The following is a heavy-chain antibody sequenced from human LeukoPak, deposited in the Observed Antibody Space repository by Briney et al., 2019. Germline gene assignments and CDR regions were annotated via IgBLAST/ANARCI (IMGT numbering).Heavy chain of an antibody. J-gene: IGHJ4*02. CDR2: IYTSGST. CDR1: GGSISSGSYY. Sequence: SETPSLTCTVSGGSISSGSYYWSWIRQPAGKGLEWIGRIYTSGSTNYNPSLKSRVTMSVDTSKNQFSLKLSSVTAADTAVYYCAGGHYDILTGYPYDYWGQGTLVTVSS. D-gene: IGHD3-9*01. CDR3: AGGHYDILTGYPYDY. V-gene: IGHV4-61*02.